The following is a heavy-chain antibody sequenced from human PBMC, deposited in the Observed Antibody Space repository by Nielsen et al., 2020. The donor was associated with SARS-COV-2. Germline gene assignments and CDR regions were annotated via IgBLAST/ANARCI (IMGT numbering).Heavy chain of an antibody. CDR3: ARQGQYFGSGTFRGDY. V-gene: IGHV5-51*01. CDR2: IYTDDFDT. J-gene: IGHJ4*02. D-gene: IGHD3-10*01. Sequence: GESLKISCQASGYTFSNYWIGWVRQIPGKGLEWIGIIYTDDFDTRYNPSFQGQVTNSADKSTKTVCLQWSRLKASDTAMYFCARQGQYFGSGTFRGDYWGQGTLVTVSS. CDR1: GYTFSNYW.